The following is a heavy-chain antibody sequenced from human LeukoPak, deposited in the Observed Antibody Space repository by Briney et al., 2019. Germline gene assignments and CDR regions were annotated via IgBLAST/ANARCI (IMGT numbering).Heavy chain of an antibody. Sequence: SVKVSCKASGGTFSSYAINWVRQAPGQGLEWMGGIIPMFSTAKYAQKLQGRVTITADRSTSTAYMELSSLRSDDTAVYYCARGTNWRWLPDWGQGTLVTVSS. J-gene: IGHJ4*02. CDR3: ARGTNWRWLPD. V-gene: IGHV1-69*06. CDR2: IIPMFSTA. D-gene: IGHD2-15*01. CDR1: GGTFSSYA.